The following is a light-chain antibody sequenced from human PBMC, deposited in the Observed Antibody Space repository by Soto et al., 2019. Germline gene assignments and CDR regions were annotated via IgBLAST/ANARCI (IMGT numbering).Light chain of an antibody. V-gene: IGLV2-14*03. Sequence: QSVLTQPASVSGSPGQSITISCTGTSSDVGDYDYVSWSHKHPGKAPKLMIYDVTNRPSGISNRFSASKSGNTASLTISGLQAEDEADYYCSSYTSSSTYVFGTGTKVTVL. CDR2: DVT. J-gene: IGLJ1*01. CDR1: SSDVGDYDY. CDR3: SSYTSSSTYV.